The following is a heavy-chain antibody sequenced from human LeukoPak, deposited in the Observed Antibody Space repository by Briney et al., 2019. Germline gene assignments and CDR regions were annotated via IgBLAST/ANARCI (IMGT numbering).Heavy chain of an antibody. V-gene: IGHV3-21*04. J-gene: IGHJ6*03. D-gene: IGHD2-15*01. Sequence: GGSLRLSCAASGFTLRSYTMNWVRQAPGKGLEWVSSIGISSNKIYYADSVKGRFIISRDNSKNTLYLQMNSLRAEDTAVYYCARDDIGDSLYYYYYMDVWGKGTTVTVSS. CDR2: IGISSNKI. CDR1: GFTLRSYT. CDR3: ARDDIGDSLYYYYYMDV.